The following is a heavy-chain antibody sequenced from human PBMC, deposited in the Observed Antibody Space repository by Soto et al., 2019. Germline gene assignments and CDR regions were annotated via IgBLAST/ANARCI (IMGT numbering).Heavy chain of an antibody. CDR3: AREGPAPYYYSGMDV. V-gene: IGHV1-18*01. Sequence: QVQLVQSGGEVKKPGASVKVSCKTSGYSFTTYGISWVRQAPGQGLEWMGWISAYNGNTNYAQKLQDRVTITTDTSTSTAYMELRSLRSDDTAVYYCAREGPAPYYYSGMDVWGQGSTVTVSS. J-gene: IGHJ6*02. CDR2: ISAYNGNT. CDR1: GYSFTTYG.